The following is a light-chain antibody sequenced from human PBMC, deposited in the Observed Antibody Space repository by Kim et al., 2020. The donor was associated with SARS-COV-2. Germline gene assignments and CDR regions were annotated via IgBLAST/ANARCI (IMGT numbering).Light chain of an antibody. J-gene: IGLJ2*01. Sequence: QSVLTQPPSASGTPGQRVTISCSGSSSNIGSNYVYWYQQLPGTAPKLLIYRNNQRPSRVPDRFSGSKSGTSASLAISGLRSEDEADYYCAAWDDSLSDVVFGGGTQLTVL. CDR1: SSNIGSNY. CDR2: RNN. CDR3: AAWDDSLSDVV. V-gene: IGLV1-47*01.